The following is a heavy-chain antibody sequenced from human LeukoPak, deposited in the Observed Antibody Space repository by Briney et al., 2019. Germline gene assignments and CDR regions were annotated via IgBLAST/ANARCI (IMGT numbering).Heavy chain of an antibody. CDR3: ARGHYDVLAASYKWTPDY. J-gene: IGHJ4*02. CDR2: ITSGGDYI. V-gene: IGHV3-21*01. D-gene: IGHD3-9*01. CDR1: GFTFNTFN. Sequence: PGGSLRLSCAASGFTFNTFNMNWVRQAPGKGLEWVSSITSGGDYIYYADSVKGRYTTSRDNAKNSLSLQLNSLRVEDTAVYYCARGHYDVLAASYKWTPDYWGQGTLVTVSS.